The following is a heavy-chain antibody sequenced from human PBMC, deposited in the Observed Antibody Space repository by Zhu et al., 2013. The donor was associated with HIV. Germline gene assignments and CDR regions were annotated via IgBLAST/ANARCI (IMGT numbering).Heavy chain of an antibody. Sequence: QVHLVQSGAEVKKPGASVKVSCKTSGYTFTGYYIHWVRQAPGQGFEWMGWINPNSGGTKNVQKFQGRVIMTRDTSITTAYMELSRLRSDDTAMYYCARGEANWGPKVGLDIWGQGTMVTVSS. CDR2: INPNSGGT. CDR3: ARGEANWGPKVGLDI. V-gene: IGHV1-2*02. J-gene: IGHJ3*02. CDR1: GYTFTGYY. D-gene: IGHD7-27*01.